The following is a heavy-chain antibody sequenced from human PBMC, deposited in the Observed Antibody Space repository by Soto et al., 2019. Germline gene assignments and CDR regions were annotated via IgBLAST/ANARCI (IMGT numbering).Heavy chain of an antibody. J-gene: IGHJ4*02. Sequence: SETLSLTCAVYGGSFSGYYWSWIRQPPGKGLEWIGEINHSGSTNYNPSLKSRVTISVDTSKNQFSLKLSSVTAADTAVYYCAIRQKGFCSITTCYAYYFDYWGQGTLVTVSS. CDR1: GGSFSGYY. V-gene: IGHV4-34*01. CDR2: INHSGST. D-gene: IGHD2-2*01. CDR3: AIRQKGFCSITTCYAYYFDY.